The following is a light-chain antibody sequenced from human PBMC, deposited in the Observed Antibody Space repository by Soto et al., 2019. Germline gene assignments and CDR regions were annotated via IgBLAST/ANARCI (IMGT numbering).Light chain of an antibody. CDR3: TSYTSGSTPVV. Sequence: QSALTQPAYVSGSPGQSITISCTGTSSDVGGYNYVSWYQQHPGKAPKLMIYDVSNRPSGVSNRFSGSKSGNTASLTISGLQAEDEADYYCTSYTSGSTPVVFGGGTKLTVL. J-gene: IGLJ2*01. V-gene: IGLV2-14*01. CDR2: DVS. CDR1: SSDVGGYNY.